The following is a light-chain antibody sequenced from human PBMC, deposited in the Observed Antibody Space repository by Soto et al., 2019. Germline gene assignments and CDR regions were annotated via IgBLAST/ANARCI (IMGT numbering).Light chain of an antibody. J-gene: IGKJ1*01. V-gene: IGKV3-20*01. CDR3: QQHNSSPWM. CDR2: GAS. CDR1: QSVASSY. Sequence: DIVVTQSPNTLSLSPRERAALSCRASQSVASSYLAWYQQKPGQAPRLLIYGASTRATGIPARFSGSGSGTDFTLTISRLEPEDSAMYYCQQHNSSPWMVGQGTEVAIK.